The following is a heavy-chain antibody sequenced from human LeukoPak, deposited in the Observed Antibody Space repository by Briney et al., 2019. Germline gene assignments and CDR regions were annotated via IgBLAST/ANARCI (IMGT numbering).Heavy chain of an antibody. Sequence: GASVKVSCKASGYTFTGYYIHWVRQAPGQGLECMGWINPNSGGTNYAQKLQGRVTMTRDTSITYMELSRLRSDDTAVYYCARDPTGSSHYYYLGMDVWGQGTTVTVSS. V-gene: IGHV1-2*02. CDR3: ARDPTGSSHYYYLGMDV. D-gene: IGHD3-22*01. J-gene: IGHJ6*02. CDR1: GYTFTGYY. CDR2: INPNSGGT.